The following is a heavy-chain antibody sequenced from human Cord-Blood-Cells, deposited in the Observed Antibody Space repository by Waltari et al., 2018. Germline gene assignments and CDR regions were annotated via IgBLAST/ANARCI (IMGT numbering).Heavy chain of an antibody. CDR3: ARGCYYYDSIGYAFDI. Sequence: QVQLVQSGAEVKKPGSSVKVSCKASGGTFSSYAISWVRQAPGQGLEWMGGSIPSFGTANYAQKFQGRVTITADESTSTAYMELSSLRSEDTAVYYCARGCYYYDSIGYAFDIWGQGTMVTVSS. J-gene: IGHJ3*02. V-gene: IGHV1-69*01. D-gene: IGHD3-22*01. CDR2: SIPSFGTA. CDR1: GGTFSSYA.